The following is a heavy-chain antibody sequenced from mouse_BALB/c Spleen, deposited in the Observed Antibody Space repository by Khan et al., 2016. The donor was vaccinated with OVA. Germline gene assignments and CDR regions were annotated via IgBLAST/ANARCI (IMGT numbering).Heavy chain of an antibody. V-gene: IGHV3-2*02. J-gene: IGHJ2*01. CDR3: ARIYGGDFDC. D-gene: IGHD1-1*01. Sequence: EVKLEVSGPGLVKPSQSLSLTCTVSGLSITSDYAWNWIRQFPGNKLEWMGFISYSGNTNYNPSLKSRISITRDTSKNQFFLQLNSVTTEDTATYYCARIYGGDFDCWGQGTTLTVSS. CDR2: ISYSGNT. CDR1: GLSITSDYA.